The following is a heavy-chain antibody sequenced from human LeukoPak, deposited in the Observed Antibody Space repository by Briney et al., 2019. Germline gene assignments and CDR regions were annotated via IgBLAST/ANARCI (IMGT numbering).Heavy chain of an antibody. D-gene: IGHD1-26*01. V-gene: IGHV3-53*01. CDR2: IYAGGST. CDR1: GFTVSSDY. Sequence: PGGSLRLSCAASGFTVSSDYMSWVRQAPGKGLEWVSLIYAGGSTYYADSVKGRFTISRDNSKNTLYLQMNSLRVEDTAVYYCAKNRGAGSHYYYHMNVWGKGTTVTVSS. CDR3: AKNRGAGSHYYYHMNV. J-gene: IGHJ6*03.